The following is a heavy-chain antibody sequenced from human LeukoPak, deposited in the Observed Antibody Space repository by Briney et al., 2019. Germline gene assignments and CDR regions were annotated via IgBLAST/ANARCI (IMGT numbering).Heavy chain of an antibody. CDR2: IYYSGST. CDR3: ARDRHKYNYGGSGYPPY. J-gene: IGHJ4*02. D-gene: IGHD3-22*01. V-gene: IGHV4-39*02. Sequence: ASETLSLTCTVSGGSISSSGYYWGWIRQPPGKGLEWIGSIYYSGSTYYNPSLKSRVTISVDTSKNQFSLRLSSVTAADTAVYYCARDRHKYNYGGSGYPPYWGQGTLVTVSS. CDR1: GGSISSSGYY.